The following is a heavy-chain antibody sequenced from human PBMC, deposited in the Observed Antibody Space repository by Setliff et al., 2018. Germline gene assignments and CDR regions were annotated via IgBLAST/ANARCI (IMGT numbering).Heavy chain of an antibody. CDR2: INHSGSP. J-gene: IGHJ6*02. Sequence: SETLSLTCTVSGGSISGYYWSWIRQSPGRGLEWIGEINHSGSPTYNPSFKSRSAISGDTSKAQFSLKLTSVTAADTAVYYCAREICNNGDCYSDYGMDVWGQGTTVTVSS. CDR3: AREICNNGDCYSDYGMDV. V-gene: IGHV4-34*01. D-gene: IGHD2-21*02. CDR1: GGSISGYY.